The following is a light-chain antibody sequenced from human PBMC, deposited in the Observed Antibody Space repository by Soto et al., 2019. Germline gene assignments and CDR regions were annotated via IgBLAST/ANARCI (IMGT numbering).Light chain of an antibody. V-gene: IGKV3-11*01. Sequence: EIVLTQSPATLSLSPGERATLSCRASQSVSSYLAWYQQKPGQAPRLLIYDASNRATGIPARFSGSGSGTDFTFTISSLEPEDFAVYYCQQRSNWPLTFVGGTKVDIK. J-gene: IGKJ4*01. CDR1: QSVSSY. CDR3: QQRSNWPLT. CDR2: DAS.